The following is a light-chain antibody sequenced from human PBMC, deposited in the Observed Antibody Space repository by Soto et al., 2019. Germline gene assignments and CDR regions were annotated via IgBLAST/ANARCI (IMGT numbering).Light chain of an antibody. CDR1: QSISSY. CDR2: AAS. Sequence: DIQMTQSPSSLSASVGDRVTITCRAGQSISSYLNWYQQKPGKAPQLLIYAASRLQSGVPSRFSGSGSGTDFTLTISTLQPEDFAIYYCQQSYSTPRTFGPGTKVDIK. V-gene: IGKV1-39*01. J-gene: IGKJ3*01. CDR3: QQSYSTPRT.